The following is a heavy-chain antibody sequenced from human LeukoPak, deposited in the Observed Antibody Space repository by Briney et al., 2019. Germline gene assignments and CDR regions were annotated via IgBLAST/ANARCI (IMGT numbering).Heavy chain of an antibody. CDR2: IIPIFGTA. CDR1: GGTFSSYA. D-gene: IGHD2-15*01. V-gene: IGHV1-69*13. Sequence: SVKVSCKASGGTFSSYAISWVRQAPGQGLEWMGGIIPIFGTANYAQKFQGRVTITADESTSTAYMELSSLRSEDTAVYYCARAENSCASGGSCYHLDYWGQGTLVTVSS. J-gene: IGHJ4*02. CDR3: ARAENSCASGGSCYHLDY.